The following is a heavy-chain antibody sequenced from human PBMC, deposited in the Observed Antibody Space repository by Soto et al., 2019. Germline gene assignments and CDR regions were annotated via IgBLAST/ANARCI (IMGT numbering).Heavy chain of an antibody. D-gene: IGHD3-3*01. J-gene: IGHJ6*03. V-gene: IGHV4-59*08. CDR1: GGSICSYY. CDR3: ATRAADYDFWSGYYSYYYYMDV. Sequence: PSETLSLTCTVSGGSICSYYWSWIRQPPGKGLEWIGYIYYSGSTNYNPSLKSRVTISVDTSKNQFSLKLSSVTAADTAVYYCATRAADYDFWSGYYSYYYYMDVWGKGTTVTVSS. CDR2: IYYSGST.